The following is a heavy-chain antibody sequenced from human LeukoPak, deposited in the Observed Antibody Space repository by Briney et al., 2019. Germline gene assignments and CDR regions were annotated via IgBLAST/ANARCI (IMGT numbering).Heavy chain of an antibody. CDR2: ISAYNGNT. D-gene: IGHD2-2*01. CDR3: ARGDRELVPAAILGDYYYYGMDV. J-gene: IGHJ6*02. V-gene: IGHV1-18*01. CDR1: GYTFTSYG. Sequence: GASVKVSCKASGYTFTSYGISWVRQAPGQGLEWMGWISAYNGNTNYAQKLQGRVTMTTDTSTSTAYMELRSLRSDDTAVYYCARGDRELVPAAILGDYYYYGMDVWGQGTTVTVSS.